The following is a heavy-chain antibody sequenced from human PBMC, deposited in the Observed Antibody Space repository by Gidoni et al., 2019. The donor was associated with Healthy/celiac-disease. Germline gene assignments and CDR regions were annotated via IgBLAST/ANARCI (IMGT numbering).Heavy chain of an antibody. J-gene: IGHJ4*02. CDR1: GFTFSSYA. CDR2: ISGSGGST. D-gene: IGHD6-19*01. CDR3: AKEGYSSGLSDY. Sequence: EVQLLESGGGLVQPGGYLRLSCAASGFTFSSYAMSWVRQAPGKGLECVSAISGSGGSTYYADSVKGRFTISRDNSKNTLYLQMNSLRAEDTAVYYCAKEGYSSGLSDYWGQGTLVTVSS. V-gene: IGHV3-23*01.